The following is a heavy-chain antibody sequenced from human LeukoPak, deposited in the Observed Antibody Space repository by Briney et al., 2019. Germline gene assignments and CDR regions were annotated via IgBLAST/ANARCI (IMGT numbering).Heavy chain of an antibody. J-gene: IGHJ3*02. D-gene: IGHD6-13*01. Sequence: PGRSLRLSCAASGFTFDDYAMHWVRQAPGKGLEWVSGISWNSGSIGYADSVKGRFTISRDNAKNSLYLQMNSLRAEDTALYYCAKDRWYSENAFDIRGQGTMVTVSS. CDR1: GFTFDDYA. V-gene: IGHV3-9*01. CDR2: ISWNSGSI. CDR3: AKDRWYSENAFDI.